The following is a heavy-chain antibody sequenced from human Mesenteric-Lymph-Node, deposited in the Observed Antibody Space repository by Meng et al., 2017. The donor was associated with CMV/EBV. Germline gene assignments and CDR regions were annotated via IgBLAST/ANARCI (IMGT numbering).Heavy chain of an antibody. CDR2: ISANNGYT. V-gene: IGHV1-18*01. D-gene: IGHD3-3*01. CDR3: ARNGTYDELWSGHYVGMDV. Sequence: ASVKVSCKASGYTFSSYGITWVRQAPGQGLEWMGWISANNGYTNYAQNLQGRVTMTTDTFTSTAYMELKSLKSDDAGVYYCARNGTYDELWSGHYVGMDVWGQGTTVTVSS. J-gene: IGHJ6*02. CDR1: GYTFSSYG.